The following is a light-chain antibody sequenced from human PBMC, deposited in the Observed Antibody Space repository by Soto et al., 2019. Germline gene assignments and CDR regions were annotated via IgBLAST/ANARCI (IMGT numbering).Light chain of an antibody. Sequence: QSALTQPPSASGSPGQAVTISCTGTSSDVGAHGYVSWCQQNPGKAPKLMLYEVNKRPSGVPDRFSGSKSGNTASLTVSGLQAEDEGNYYCSSYAGGNNWVFGGGTKVTVL. J-gene: IGLJ3*02. V-gene: IGLV2-8*01. CDR1: SSDVGAHGY. CDR2: EVN. CDR3: SSYAGGNNWV.